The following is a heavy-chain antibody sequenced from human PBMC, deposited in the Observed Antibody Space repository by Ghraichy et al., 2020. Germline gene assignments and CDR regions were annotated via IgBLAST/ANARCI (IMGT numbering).Heavy chain of an antibody. Sequence: GGSLRLSCAASGFTFSNYAMSWVRQAPGKGLEWVSAISTSGGDTYYADSVKGRFSISRDNSKNTLFLQMNSLRADDTAVYYCAKGLRMFDYWGQRTLVTVSS. J-gene: IGHJ4*02. CDR3: AKGLRMFDY. CDR2: ISTSGGDT. D-gene: IGHD5-12*01. CDR1: GFTFSNYA. V-gene: IGHV3-23*01.